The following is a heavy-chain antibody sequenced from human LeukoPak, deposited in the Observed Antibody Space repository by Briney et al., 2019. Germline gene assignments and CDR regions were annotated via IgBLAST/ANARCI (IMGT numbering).Heavy chain of an antibody. V-gene: IGHV4-38-2*01. J-gene: IGHJ5*02. CDR2: FYRGGST. D-gene: IGHD2-2*01. Sequence: PSETLSLTCAVSGYSISSGYYWGWIRQPPGRGLEWFGSFYRGGSTYYNPSLKNRVTISVETSKNQFSLKLSSVTAADTAVYYCATHIVLVQAAPAEDWFDPWGQGTLVTVSS. CDR3: ATHIVLVQAAPAEDWFDP. CDR1: GYSISSGYY.